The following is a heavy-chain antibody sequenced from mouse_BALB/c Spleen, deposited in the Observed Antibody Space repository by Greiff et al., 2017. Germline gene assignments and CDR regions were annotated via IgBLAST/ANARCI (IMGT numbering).Heavy chain of an antibody. V-gene: IGHV5-4*02. CDR1: GFTFSDYY. CDR2: ISDGGSYT. Sequence: EVHLVESGGGLVKPGGSLKLSCAASGFTFSDYYMYWVRQTPEKRLEWVATISDGGSYTYYPDTVTGRFTISRDNAKNTLYLEMSSLRSEDTAMYYCARLGRGWFADWGQGTLVTVSA. CDR3: ARLGRGWFAD. J-gene: IGHJ3*01. D-gene: IGHD4-1*01.